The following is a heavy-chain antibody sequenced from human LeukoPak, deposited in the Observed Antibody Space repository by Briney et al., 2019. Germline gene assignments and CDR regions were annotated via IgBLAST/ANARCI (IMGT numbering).Heavy chain of an antibody. Sequence: SETLSLTCTVSGDSVRTNNYYWSWIRQPPGEGLEWIGYIHYSGSTNYNPSLKSRVTISVDTSKNQFSLKLSSVTAADTAVYYCARDLRSSSSSGINYYGMDVWGQGTTVTVSS. V-gene: IGHV4-61*01. CDR2: IHYSGST. CDR1: GDSVRTNNYY. CDR3: ARDLRSSSSSGINYYGMDV. J-gene: IGHJ6*02. D-gene: IGHD6-6*01.